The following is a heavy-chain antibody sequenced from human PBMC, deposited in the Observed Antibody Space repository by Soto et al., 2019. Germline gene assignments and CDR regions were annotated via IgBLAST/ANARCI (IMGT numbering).Heavy chain of an antibody. J-gene: IGHJ6*02. V-gene: IGHV5-51*01. CDR1: GYSFTSYW. CDR3: ARTAAAGKYYYGMAV. CDR2: IYPGDSDT. D-gene: IGHD6-13*01. Sequence: GESLKISCKGSGYSFTSYWIGWVRQVPGKGLEWMGIIYPGDSDTRYSPSFQGQVTISADKSISTAYLQWSSLKASDTAMYYCARTAAAGKYYYGMAVWGQGTTVTVSS.